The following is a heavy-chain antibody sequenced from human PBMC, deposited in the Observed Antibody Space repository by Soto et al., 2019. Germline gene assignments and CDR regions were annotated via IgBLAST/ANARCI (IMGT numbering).Heavy chain of an antibody. D-gene: IGHD5-12*01. Sequence: GGSLRLSCAASGFTFSSNYMSWVRQAPGKGLEWVSVIYSGGSTYYADSVKGRFTISRDNSKNTLYLQMNSLRAEDTAVYYCARRPPGGYDFDYWGQGTLVTVSS. V-gene: IGHV3-53*01. CDR1: GFTFSSNY. J-gene: IGHJ4*02. CDR3: ARRPPGGYDFDY. CDR2: IYSGGST.